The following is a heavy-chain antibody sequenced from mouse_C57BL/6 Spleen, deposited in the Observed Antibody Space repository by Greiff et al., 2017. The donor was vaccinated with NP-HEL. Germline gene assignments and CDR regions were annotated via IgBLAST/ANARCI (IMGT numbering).Heavy chain of an antibody. Sequence: QVHVKQSGAELVKPGASVKLSCKASGYTFTSYWMHWVKQRPGRGLEWIGRIDPNSGGTKYNEKFKSKATLTVDKPSSTSYMQLSSLTSVDSAVYYWSRSGTGSSYWFAYWGQGTLVTVSA. V-gene: IGHV1-72*01. CDR1: GYTFTSYW. CDR3: SRSGTGSSYWFAY. J-gene: IGHJ3*01. D-gene: IGHD1-1*01. CDR2: IDPNSGGT.